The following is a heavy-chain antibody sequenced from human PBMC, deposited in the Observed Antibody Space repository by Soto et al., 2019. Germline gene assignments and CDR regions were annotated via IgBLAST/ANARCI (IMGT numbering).Heavy chain of an antibody. V-gene: IGHV1-69*12. CDR2: IIPIFGTA. Sequence: QVQLVQSGAEVKKPGSSVKVSCKASGGTFSSYAISWVRQAPGQGLEWMGGIIPIFGTANYAQKFQGRVTSTADESTSTAYMELSSLRSEDTAVYYCARETAPRGHWEGGLDYWGQGTLVTVSS. J-gene: IGHJ4*02. CDR3: ARETAPRGHWEGGLDY. D-gene: IGHD1-26*01. CDR1: GGTFSSYA.